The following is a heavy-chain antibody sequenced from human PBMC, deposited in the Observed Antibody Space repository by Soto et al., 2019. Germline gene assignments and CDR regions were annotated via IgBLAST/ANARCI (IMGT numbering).Heavy chain of an antibody. CDR2: IYPGDSDT. J-gene: IGHJ4*02. CDR1: GYSFASHW. Sequence: PGESLKISCQGSGYSFASHWIGWVRQMPGKGLEWMGIIYPGDSDTKYSPSFQGQVTISADKSINTAYLQWGSLKASDTAIYYCARQTILQASSWYSGAAAVAGPSFFDYWGQGTLVTVSS. D-gene: IGHD6-13*01. CDR3: ARQTILQASSWYSGAAAVAGPSFFDY. V-gene: IGHV5-51*01.